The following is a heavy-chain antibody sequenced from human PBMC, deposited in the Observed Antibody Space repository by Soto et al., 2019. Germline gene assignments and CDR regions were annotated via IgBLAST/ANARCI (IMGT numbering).Heavy chain of an antibody. Sequence: PSQTLSLTCVGSGDTVSSNSVAWNWVRQSPSRGLEWLGRTYYRSRWYSDYAVSVRSRIDINADTSKNQVSLQLNSVTPEDTAVYYCARSEEDSDYYNYGMEVWGQGTTVTVSS. D-gene: IGHD2-15*01. V-gene: IGHV6-1*01. CDR3: ARSEEDSDYYNYGMEV. CDR2: TYYRSRWYS. CDR1: GDTVSSNSVA. J-gene: IGHJ6*02.